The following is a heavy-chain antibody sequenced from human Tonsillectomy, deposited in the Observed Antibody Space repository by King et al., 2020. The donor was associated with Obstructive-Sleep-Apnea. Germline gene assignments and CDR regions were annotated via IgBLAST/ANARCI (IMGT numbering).Heavy chain of an antibody. Sequence: VQLVESGGGLVQPGGSLRLSCAASGFTFSNYWMHWVRQAPGKGLVWVARINSDGSSTSYSDSVKGRFTISRDNAKNTLYLQMNSLRAEDTAVYNCARDGTGSAFDIWGQGTMVTVSS. CDR3: ARDGTGSAFDI. V-gene: IGHV3-74*01. J-gene: IGHJ3*02. CDR1: GFTFSNYW. CDR2: INSDGSST. D-gene: IGHD1-1*01.